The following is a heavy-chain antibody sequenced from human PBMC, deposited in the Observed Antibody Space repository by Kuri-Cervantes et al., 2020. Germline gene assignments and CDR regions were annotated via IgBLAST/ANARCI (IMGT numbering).Heavy chain of an antibody. CDR2: IRYDGSNK. CDR1: GFTFSNYG. J-gene: IGHJ4*02. D-gene: IGHD1-26*01. Sequence: GESLKISCVASGFTFSNYGMHWVRQAPGKGLEWVAFIRYDGSNKYYADSVKGRFTISRDNSKNTLYLQMNSLRAEDTAVYYCARRLMGSSPKIDYWGQGTLVTVSS. V-gene: IGHV3-30*02. CDR3: ARRLMGSSPKIDY.